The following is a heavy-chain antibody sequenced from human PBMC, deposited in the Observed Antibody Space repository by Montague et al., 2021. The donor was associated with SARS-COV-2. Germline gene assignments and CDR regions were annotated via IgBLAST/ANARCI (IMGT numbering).Heavy chain of an antibody. CDR1: GFTFSSYA. J-gene: IGHJ6*02. V-gene: IGHV3-30-3*01. CDR2: ISYDGSNK. D-gene: IGHD2-2*02. CDR3: ASSIVVVPAAIPYEAYYYYGMDV. Sequence: LRLSCAASGFTFSSYAMHWVRQAPGKGLEWVAVISYDGSNKYYADSVKGRFTISRDNSKNTLYLQMNSLRAEDTAVYYCASSIVVVPAAIPYEAYYYYGMDVWGQGTTVTVSS.